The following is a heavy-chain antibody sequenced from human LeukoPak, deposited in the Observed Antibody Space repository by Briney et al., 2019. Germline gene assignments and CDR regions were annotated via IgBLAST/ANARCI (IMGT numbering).Heavy chain of an antibody. CDR2: INPNSGGT. V-gene: IGHV1-2*02. CDR1: GYTFTGYY. D-gene: IGHD3-22*01. CDR3: ARDAYYDSSALADY. J-gene: IGHJ4*02. Sequence: ASVKVSCKASGYTFTGYYMHWVRQAPGQGLEWMGWINPNSGGTNYAQKFQGRVTMTRVTSISTAYMELSRLRSDDTAVYYCARDAYYDSSALADYWGQGTLVTVSS.